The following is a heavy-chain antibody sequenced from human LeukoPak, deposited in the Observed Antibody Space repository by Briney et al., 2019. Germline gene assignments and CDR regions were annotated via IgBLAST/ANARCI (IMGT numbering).Heavy chain of an antibody. CDR1: GFTFSSYW. D-gene: IGHD6-13*01. J-gene: IGHJ4*02. CDR3: ARGDSSSWEYYFDY. Sequence: GGSLRLSCAASGFTFSSYWMHWVRQAPGKGLVWVSRINSDGSSTSYADSVKGRFTISRDNAKNTLYLQMNSLRAEDTAVYYCARGDSSSWEYYFDYWGQGTLVTVSS. CDR2: INSDGSST. V-gene: IGHV3-74*01.